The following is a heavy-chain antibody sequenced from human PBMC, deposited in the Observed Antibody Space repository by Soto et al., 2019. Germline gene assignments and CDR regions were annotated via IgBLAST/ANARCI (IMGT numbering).Heavy chain of an antibody. CDR3: AKDRVIQLLPIWPDP. CDR2: VSSDGNNK. D-gene: IGHD2-2*01. CDR1: GFSFSNYG. V-gene: IGHV3-30*18. Sequence: QTGGSLRLSCVASGFSFSNYGMHWVRQAPGKWLEWVAFVSSDGNNKYYAESVKGRFTISRDNSKNTLFLQVDRLTVDDTAVYYCAKDRVIQLLPIWPDPWGQGXLVTVYS. J-gene: IGHJ5*02.